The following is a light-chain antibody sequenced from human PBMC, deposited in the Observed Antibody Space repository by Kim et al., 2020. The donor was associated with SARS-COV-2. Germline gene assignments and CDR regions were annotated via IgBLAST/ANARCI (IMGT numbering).Light chain of an antibody. CDR3: QSYDSSLSGSRV. J-gene: IGLJ2*01. Sequence: FTISCTGSSSNIGSGYDVHCDQQLPGPAPKLLIYGNSKRPSGVPDRFSGSKSGTSASLAITGLQAEDEADYYGQSYDSSLSGSRVFGGGTQLTVL. V-gene: IGLV1-40*01. CDR2: GNS. CDR1: SSNIGSGYD.